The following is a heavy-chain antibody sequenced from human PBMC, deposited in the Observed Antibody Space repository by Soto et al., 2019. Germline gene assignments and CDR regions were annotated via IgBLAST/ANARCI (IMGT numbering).Heavy chain of an antibody. CDR1: GFTFSSYG. V-gene: IGHV3-30*03. D-gene: IGHD2-2*01. CDR2: ISYDGSNK. J-gene: IGHJ1*01. CDR3: ATNPAGCSSTSCKGYFQH. Sequence: QVPLVESGGGVVQPGRSLRLSCAASGFTFSSYGMHWVRQAPGKGLEWVAVISYDGSNKYYADSVKGRFTISRDNSKNTLYLQMNSLRAEDTAVYYCATNPAGCSSTSCKGYFQHWGQGTMVTVSS.